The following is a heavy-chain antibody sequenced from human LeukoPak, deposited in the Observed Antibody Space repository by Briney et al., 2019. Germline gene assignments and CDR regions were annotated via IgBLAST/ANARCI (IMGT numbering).Heavy chain of an antibody. Sequence: SETLSLTCAVSGVSISPYYWPWIRQPPGKGLEWIGYIHTSGCNNQYPSLKSRVTISVDKSKNHFSLRLTSVTAADTAVYYCARLSAAVHLGAFDLWGQGTMVTVSS. CDR2: IHTSGCN. J-gene: IGHJ3*01. CDR1: GVSISPYY. CDR3: ARLSAAVHLGAFDL. V-gene: IGHV4-4*09. D-gene: IGHD3-3*01.